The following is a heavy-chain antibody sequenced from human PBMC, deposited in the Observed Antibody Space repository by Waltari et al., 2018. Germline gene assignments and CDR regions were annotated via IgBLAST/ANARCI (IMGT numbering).Heavy chain of an antibody. J-gene: IGHJ4*02. V-gene: IGHV3-9*03. CDR1: GFIFEDYA. CDR2: SSWNSGNI. CDR3: AKGYESSGSYYFDY. D-gene: IGHD3-22*01. Sequence: EVQLVESGGGLVQPGRSLRLSCAASGFIFEDYAMHWVRQAPGKGLEWVSGSSWNSGNIGDADSVKGRFTISRDNSKNSLYLQVNSLRTEDMALYYCAKGYESSGSYYFDYWGQGTLVTVSS.